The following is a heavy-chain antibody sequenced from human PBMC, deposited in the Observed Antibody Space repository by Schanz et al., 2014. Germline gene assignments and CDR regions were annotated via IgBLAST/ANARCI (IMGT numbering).Heavy chain of an antibody. V-gene: IGHV3-NL1*01. J-gene: IGHJ4*02. D-gene: IGHD3-3*02. Sequence: VQLVESGGGVVQPGRSLRLSCAASGFTFSKYGVHWVRQAPGKGLEWVSIIYTDGSTYYADSVRDRFTISRDNARNSLYLQLNSLRVEDSGVYFCAQTRGTFMVPIDNWGQGVRXIVSS. CDR3: AQTRGTFMVPIDN. CDR2: IYTDGST. CDR1: GFTFSKYG.